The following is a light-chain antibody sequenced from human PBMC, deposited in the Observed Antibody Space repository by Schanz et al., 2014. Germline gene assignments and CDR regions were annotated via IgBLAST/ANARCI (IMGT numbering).Light chain of an antibody. CDR3: SSYAGDTPHVA. V-gene: IGLV2-8*01. J-gene: IGLJ2*01. CDR2: DVT. CDR1: SSDIGRYNY. Sequence: QSALTQPPSASGSPGQSVTISCTGTSSDIGRYNYVSWYQHHPGKAPKLLIYDVTKRPSGVPDRFSGSKSGDTASLTVSGLQAEDDADYYCSSYAGDTPHVALGGGTKLTVL.